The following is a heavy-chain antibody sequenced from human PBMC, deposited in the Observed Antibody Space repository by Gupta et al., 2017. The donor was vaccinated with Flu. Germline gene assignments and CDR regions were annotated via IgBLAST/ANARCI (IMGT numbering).Heavy chain of an antibody. V-gene: IGHV3-53*01. Sequence: EVQLVESGGDLVQPGGSLRLSCVASGFPVSGYMSWVRQAPGKGLEWVAVIYSGGGIYYADSVEGRVTISRDTSKNTLYLQMDSLEDDDTAVYYCATDTRGSRVTSRPEAFDVWGRGTMVTVSS. CDR1: GFPVSGY. D-gene: IGHD3-16*01. J-gene: IGHJ3*01. CDR2: IYSGGGI. CDR3: ATDTRGSRVTSRPEAFDV.